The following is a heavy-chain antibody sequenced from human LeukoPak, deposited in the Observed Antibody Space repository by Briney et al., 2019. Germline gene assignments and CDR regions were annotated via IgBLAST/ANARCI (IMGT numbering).Heavy chain of an antibody. J-gene: IGHJ4*02. Sequence: SETLSLTCAVYGGSFSGYYWSWTRQPPGKGLEWIGEINHSGSTNYNPSLKSRVTISVDTSKNQFSLKLSSVTAADTAVYYCARSSSSWSKLYYFDYWGQGTLVTVSS. D-gene: IGHD6-13*01. CDR2: INHSGST. CDR3: ARSSSSWSKLYYFDY. CDR1: GGSFSGYY. V-gene: IGHV4-34*01.